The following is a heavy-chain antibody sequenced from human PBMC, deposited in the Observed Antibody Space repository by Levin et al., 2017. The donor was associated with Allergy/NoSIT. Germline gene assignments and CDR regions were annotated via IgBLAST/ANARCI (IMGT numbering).Heavy chain of an antibody. J-gene: IGHJ4*02. CDR2: IRGSASKT. CDR1: GFTFRSYD. V-gene: IGHV3-23*01. CDR3: VPGIAVTGSPTDH. D-gene: IGHD6-19*01. Sequence: LSLTCAASGFTFRSYDMSWVRQAPGKGLEWVSAIRGSASKTFYADSVKGRFTISRDNSKNTVSLQMNSLRAEDTAIYYCVPGIAVTGSPTDHWGQGTLVTVSS.